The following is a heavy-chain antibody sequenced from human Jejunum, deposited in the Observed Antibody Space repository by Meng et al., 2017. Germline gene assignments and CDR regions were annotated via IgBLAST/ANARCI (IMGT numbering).Heavy chain of an antibody. J-gene: IGHJ4*02. Sequence: SETLSLTCTVSGDSIISSSYFWAWIRQPPGKELEWIGSIYNSGTSYYNPSLKSQATISVDTSKNQFSLKVNSVTAADTAVYYCARELLRRSGWHDYWGQGTLVTVSS. CDR2: IYNSGTS. D-gene: IGHD6-19*01. CDR1: GDSIISSSYF. CDR3: ARELLRRSGWHDY. V-gene: IGHV4-39*07.